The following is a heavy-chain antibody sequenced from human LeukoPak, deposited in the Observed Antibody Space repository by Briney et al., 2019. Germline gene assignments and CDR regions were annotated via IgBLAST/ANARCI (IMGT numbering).Heavy chain of an antibody. CDR3: ARDLADILTGYYLSYFDL. J-gene: IGHJ2*01. CDR1: GGSISSYY. D-gene: IGHD3-9*01. V-gene: IGHV4-4*07. Sequence: PSETLSLTCTVSGGSISSYYWSWIRQPAGKGLEWIGRIYTSGSTNYNPSLKSRVTMSVDTSKNQFSLKLSSVTAADTAVYYCARDLADILTGYYLSYFDLWGRGTLVTVSS. CDR2: IYTSGST.